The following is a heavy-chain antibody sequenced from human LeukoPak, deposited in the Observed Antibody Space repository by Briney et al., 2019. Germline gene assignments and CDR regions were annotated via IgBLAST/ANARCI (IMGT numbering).Heavy chain of an antibody. D-gene: IGHD6-19*01. CDR3: ARAEPDSSGWYENGWFDP. J-gene: IGHJ5*02. CDR1: GFTFSSYS. V-gene: IGHV3-21*01. CDR2: ISSSSSYI. Sequence: AGGSLRLSCAASGFTFSSYSMNWVRQAPGKGLEWVSSISSSSSYIYYADSVKGRFTISRDNAKNSLYLQMNSLRAEDTAVYYCARAEPDSSGWYENGWFDPWGQGTLVTVSS.